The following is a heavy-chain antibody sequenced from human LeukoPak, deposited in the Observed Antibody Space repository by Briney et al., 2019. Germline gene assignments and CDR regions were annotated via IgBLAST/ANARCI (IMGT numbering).Heavy chain of an antibody. CDR2: INQDGSGT. CDR1: GFSVNTNY. D-gene: IGHD2-8*01. CDR3: ARLMFLWPPIYFDY. Sequence: GGSLRLSCAASGFSVNTNYMTWVRQAPGKGLEWVANINQDGSGTSYVDSVKGRFTISRDNARNSVYLQMNSLGAEDTAVYYCARLMFLWPPIYFDYWGQGTLVTVSS. J-gene: IGHJ4*02. V-gene: IGHV3-7*01.